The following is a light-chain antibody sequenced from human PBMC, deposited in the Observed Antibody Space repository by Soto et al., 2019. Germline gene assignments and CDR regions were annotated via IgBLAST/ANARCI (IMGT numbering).Light chain of an antibody. Sequence: QSALTQPASVSGSPGQSITISCTGTSIDVGTYNYVSWYQQQPGKAPKLMIYDVSKRPSGVPDRFSGSKSGNTASLTISGLQAEDEADYYCCSYAGGYTHAVFGGGTELTVL. V-gene: IGLV2-11*01. CDR1: SIDVGTYNY. J-gene: IGLJ2*01. CDR2: DVS. CDR3: CSYAGGYTHAV.